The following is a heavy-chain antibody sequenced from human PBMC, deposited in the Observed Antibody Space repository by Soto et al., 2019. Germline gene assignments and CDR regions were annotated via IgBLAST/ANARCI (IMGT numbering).Heavy chain of an antibody. CDR2: IYYSGST. D-gene: IGHD4-4*01. CDR3: ARERDYSSYYYYGMDV. CDR1: GGSISSGDYY. V-gene: IGHV4-30-4*01. J-gene: IGHJ6*02. Sequence: QVQLQESGPGLVKPSQTLSLTCTVSGGSISSGDYYWSWIRQPPGKGLEWIGYIYYSGSTYYNPSLKSRVTISVDTSKNQFSLKLSSVTAADTAVYYCARERDYSSYYYYGMDVWGQGTTVTVSS.